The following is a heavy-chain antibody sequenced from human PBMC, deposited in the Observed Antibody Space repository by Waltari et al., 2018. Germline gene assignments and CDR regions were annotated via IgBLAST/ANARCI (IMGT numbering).Heavy chain of an antibody. CDR1: GGTFTTHA. CDR3: GADLGTQWLTHPIQY. J-gene: IGHJ4*02. V-gene: IGHV1-69*04. D-gene: IGHD6-19*01. CDR2: IIPKFGIG. Sequence: QVHLEQSETAVTKPGSSVKVSCKASGGTFTTHAVSWVRQAPGQGLEWRGRIIPKFGIGNYAQKFQGRVTITADKSTATAYMELNGLTSEDTAVYYCGADLGTQWLTHPIQYWGQGTLLTVSS.